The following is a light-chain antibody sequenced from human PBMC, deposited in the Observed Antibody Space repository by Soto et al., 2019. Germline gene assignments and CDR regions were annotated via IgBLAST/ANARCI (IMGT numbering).Light chain of an antibody. V-gene: IGKV3-11*01. CDR1: QSVSSF. CDR2: DAS. Sequence: VLTQSPATLSLSPGERATLSCRASQSVSSFLAWYQQRPGQAPRLLIYDASNRATGIPARFSGSGSGTDFTLTISSLEPEDFAVYYCQHRGNWPLTFGGGTKVEIK. CDR3: QHRGNWPLT. J-gene: IGKJ4*01.